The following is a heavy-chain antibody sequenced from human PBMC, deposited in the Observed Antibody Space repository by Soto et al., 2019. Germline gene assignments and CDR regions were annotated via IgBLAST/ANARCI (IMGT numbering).Heavy chain of an antibody. Sequence: EVQLVESGGGLVQPGGSLRLSCAASGFTFSTYWMTWVRQPPGKGLEWVANMDPDGSERYYVDSVRGRFTVSRDNAKNSLYLQMYSLIAEDTDVYYCVCGGNFFIYWGQGTLVTVSP. V-gene: IGHV3-7*01. D-gene: IGHD3-16*01. J-gene: IGHJ4*02. CDR2: MDPDGSER. CDR1: GFTFSTYW. CDR3: VCGGNFFIY.